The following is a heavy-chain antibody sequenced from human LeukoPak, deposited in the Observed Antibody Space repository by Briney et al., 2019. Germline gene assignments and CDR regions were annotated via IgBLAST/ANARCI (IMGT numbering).Heavy chain of an antibody. D-gene: IGHD2-21*02. CDR2: IYHSGSS. CDR3: VSAYCGGGCYHSLLTN. CDR1: GVSMGSGGYS. V-gene: IGHV4-30-2*01. J-gene: IGHJ4*02. Sequence: SETLSLTCAVSGVSMGSGGYSWSWVRQPPGKGLEWIGYIYHSGSSYYYPSLKSRVTIPMDRSKNQFSLRLTSLTAADTAVYYCVSAYCGGGCYHSLLTNWGQGILVTVSS.